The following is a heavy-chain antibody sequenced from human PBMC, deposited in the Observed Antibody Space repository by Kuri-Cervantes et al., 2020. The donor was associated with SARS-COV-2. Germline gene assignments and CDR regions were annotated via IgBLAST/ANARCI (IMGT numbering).Heavy chain of an antibody. D-gene: IGHD2-15*01. CDR1: GFTFSNYG. CDR3: ARDGGKGHGPVLYYWYFNL. J-gene: IGHJ2*01. CDR2: ISYDGGNE. V-gene: IGHV3-30*03. Sequence: GGSLRLSCAASGFTFSNYGIHWVRQAPGKGLEWVAVISYDGGNEYYADSVKGRFTISRDNSKNTLYLQINSLRPEDTAVYYCARDGGKGHGPVLYYWYFNLWGRGTLVTVSS.